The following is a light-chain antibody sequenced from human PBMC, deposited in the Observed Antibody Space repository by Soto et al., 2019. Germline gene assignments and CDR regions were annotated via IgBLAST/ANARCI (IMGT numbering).Light chain of an antibody. CDR2: DGS. CDR3: EEYFDDSPT. V-gene: IGKV1-5*01. Sequence: DIQMTQSPSTLSASVGDRVTISCRASQTISTWLAWYQQKPGKAPDLLIYDGSSLESGVPSRFSGSASGTEFTLTVSSLQPDDFATYWYEEYFDDSPTFGGGNKV. J-gene: IGKJ4*01. CDR1: QTISTW.